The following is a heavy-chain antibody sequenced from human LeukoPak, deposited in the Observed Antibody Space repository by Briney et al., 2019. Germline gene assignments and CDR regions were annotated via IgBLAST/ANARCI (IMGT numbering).Heavy chain of an antibody. Sequence: SGTLSHTRTVSGGSISSGLHHWRWTRQPPGKGLEWIGYIYYSGSTYYNPSLKSRVTISVDTSKNQFSLKPSSVTAAHKAVYYCARDCGSGGRCGEAFDIWGQGTMVTVSS. J-gene: IGHJ3*02. CDR2: IYYSGST. CDR1: GGSISSGLHH. CDR3: ARDCGSGGRCGEAFDI. V-gene: IGHV4-31*03. D-gene: IGHD2-15*01.